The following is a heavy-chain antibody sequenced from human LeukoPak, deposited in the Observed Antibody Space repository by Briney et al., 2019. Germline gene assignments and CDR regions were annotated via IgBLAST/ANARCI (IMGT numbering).Heavy chain of an antibody. Sequence: ASAKVSCKASGYTFTSYYMHWVRQAPGQGLEWMGIINPSGGSTSYAQKFQGRVTMTRDTSTSTLYMELSSLRSEDTAIYYCAKIAASDTGEGCWGRGTLVTVSS. J-gene: IGHJ4*02. D-gene: IGHD6-13*01. V-gene: IGHV1-46*01. CDR2: INPSGGST. CDR1: GYTFTSYY. CDR3: AKIAASDTGEGC.